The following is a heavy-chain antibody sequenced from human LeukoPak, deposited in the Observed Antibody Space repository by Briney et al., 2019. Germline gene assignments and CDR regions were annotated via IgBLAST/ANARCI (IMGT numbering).Heavy chain of an antibody. V-gene: IGHV3-23*01. CDR3: ASDSYSPEYFQH. Sequence: GGSLRLSCAASGFTFSSYAMSWVRQAPGKGLEWVSGITASGTATYYADSVKGRFTISRDNSKNTLYLQMNSLRAEDTATYYCASDSYSPEYFQHWGQGTLVTVSS. CDR1: GFTFSSYA. CDR2: ITASGTAT. J-gene: IGHJ1*01. D-gene: IGHD2-21*02.